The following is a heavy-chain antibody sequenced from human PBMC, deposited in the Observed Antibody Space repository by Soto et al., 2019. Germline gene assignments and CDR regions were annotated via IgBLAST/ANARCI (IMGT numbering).Heavy chain of an antibody. V-gene: IGHV4-39*01. D-gene: IGHD6-13*01. J-gene: IGHJ5*02. CDR1: GGSISSSSYY. Sequence: SETLSLTCTVSGGSISSSSYYWGWIRQPPGKGLEWIGSIYYSGSTYYNPSLKSRVTISVDTSKNQFSLKLSSVTAADTAVYYCARHIRIDSSSWYNWFDPWGQGTLVTVS. CDR2: IYYSGST. CDR3: ARHIRIDSSSWYNWFDP.